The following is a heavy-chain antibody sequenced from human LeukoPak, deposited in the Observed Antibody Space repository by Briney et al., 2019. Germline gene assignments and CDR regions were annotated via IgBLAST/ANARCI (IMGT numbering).Heavy chain of an antibody. Sequence: GGSLRLSCAASGFTFINAWMAWVRQAPGKGLEWVGRIKSNTDGGTADHGTPVKGRFIISRDDSKNTLYLQMNSLKTEHTAVYYCSTVGPSGSHYPLDSWGQGTLVTVSS. CDR2: IKSNTDGGTA. D-gene: IGHD3-10*01. V-gene: IGHV3-15*01. CDR1: GFTFINAW. J-gene: IGHJ4*02. CDR3: STVGPSGSHYPLDS.